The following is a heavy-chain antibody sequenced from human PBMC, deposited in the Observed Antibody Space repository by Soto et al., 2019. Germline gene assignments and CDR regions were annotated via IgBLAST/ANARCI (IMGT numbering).Heavy chain of an antibody. J-gene: IGHJ4*02. D-gene: IGHD3-10*01. V-gene: IGHV3-23*01. CDR2: ISGSGGST. Sequence: EVQLSESGGGLVQPGGSLRLSCAASGFTFSSYAMSWVRQAPGKGLEWVSAISGSGGSTYYADSVKGRFTISRDNSKNTLYPQMNSLRAEDTAVYYCAPHLWFGELYYWGQGTLVTVSS. CDR1: GFTFSSYA. CDR3: APHLWFGELYY.